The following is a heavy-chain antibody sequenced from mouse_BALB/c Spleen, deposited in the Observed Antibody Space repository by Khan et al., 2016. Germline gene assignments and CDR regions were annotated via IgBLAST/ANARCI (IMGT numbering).Heavy chain of an antibody. CDR2: IRLKSNNYAT. CDR1: GFTFSNYW. Sequence: EVKLVESGGGLVQPGGSMKLSCVASGFTFSNYWMNWVRQSPEKGLEWVAEIRLKSNNYATHYAESVQGRFTISRDDSKSSVYLQMNNLRAEDTGSYYCTRQLGLRDYWGQGTTLTVSS. CDR3: TRQLGLRDY. J-gene: IGHJ2*01. V-gene: IGHV6-6*02. D-gene: IGHD3-1*01.